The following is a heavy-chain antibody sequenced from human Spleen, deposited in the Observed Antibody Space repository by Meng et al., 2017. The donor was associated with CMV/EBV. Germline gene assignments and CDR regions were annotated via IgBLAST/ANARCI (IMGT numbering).Heavy chain of an antibody. CDR3: GRSLGVQLERLSPDY. CDR2: INPSGGST. J-gene: IGHJ4*02. CDR1: GYTFTSYY. Sequence: ASVKVSCKASGYTFTSYYLHWVRQAPGQGLEWMGIINPSGGSTSYAQMFQGRVTMTRDTSTTTVYMELSSLRSEDTAVYYCGRSLGVQLERLSPDYWGQGTLVTVSS. V-gene: IGHV1-46*01. D-gene: IGHD1-1*01.